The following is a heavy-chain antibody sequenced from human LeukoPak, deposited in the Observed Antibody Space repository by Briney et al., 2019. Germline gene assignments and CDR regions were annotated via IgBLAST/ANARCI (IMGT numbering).Heavy chain of an antibody. D-gene: IGHD6-13*01. CDR3: ARDGSRWLDYFDY. CDR1: GFTFSKYA. Sequence: GGSLRLSRAASGFTFSKYAMHWVRQAPGKGLEWVAVISYDGSNKYYADSVKGRFTISRDNSKNTLYLQMNSLRAEDTAVYYCARDGSRWLDYFDYWGQGTLVTVSS. CDR2: ISYDGSNK. J-gene: IGHJ4*02. V-gene: IGHV3-30*04.